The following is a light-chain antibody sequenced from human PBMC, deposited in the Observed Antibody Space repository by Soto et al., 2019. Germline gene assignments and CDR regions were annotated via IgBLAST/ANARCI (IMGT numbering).Light chain of an antibody. J-gene: IGKJ4*01. CDR1: QDISNY. Sequence: DIQMTQSPSSLSASVGDRVTITCQASQDISNYLNWYQQKPGKAPKLLIYDASNLETGVPSRFSGSGSGTDFTFTISSLLPEDIATYYCQQYDNLLLTFGGGTKVDIK. CDR2: DAS. CDR3: QQYDNLLLT. V-gene: IGKV1-33*01.